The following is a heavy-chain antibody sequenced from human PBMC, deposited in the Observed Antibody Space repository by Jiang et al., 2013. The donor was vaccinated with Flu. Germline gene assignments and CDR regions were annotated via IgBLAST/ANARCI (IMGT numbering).Heavy chain of an antibody. CDR1: GFTFSSYA. CDR2: ISGSGGST. CDR3: AKDSIVVVVAATPSPYGMDV. J-gene: IGHJ6*02. Sequence: VQLLESGGGLVQPGGSLRLSCAASGFTFSSYAMSWVRQAPGKGLEWVSAISGSGGSTYYADSVKGRFTISRDNSKNTLYLQMNSLRAEDTAVYYCAKDSIVVVVAATPSPYGMDVWGQGTTVTVSS. D-gene: IGHD2-15*01. V-gene: IGHV3-23*01.